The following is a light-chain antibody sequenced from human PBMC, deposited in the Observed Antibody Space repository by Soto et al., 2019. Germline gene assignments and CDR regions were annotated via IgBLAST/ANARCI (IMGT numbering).Light chain of an antibody. V-gene: IGKV3-15*01. CDR1: QSVSSN. J-gene: IGKJ1*01. CDR2: GAS. CDR3: QQYNDWPRT. Sequence: DIVMTQSPATLSVPPGERATLSCRASQSVSSNLAWYQQKRGQAPRLLMYGASTRATGIPVRFSGSGSGTEFTLIISSLQSEDFAVYYCQQYNDWPRTFGQGTKVEIK.